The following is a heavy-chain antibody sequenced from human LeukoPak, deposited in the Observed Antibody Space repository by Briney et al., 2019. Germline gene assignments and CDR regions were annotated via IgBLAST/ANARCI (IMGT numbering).Heavy chain of an antibody. V-gene: IGHV3-48*04. Sequence: GGSLRLSCAASGFTFSSYSMNWVRQAPGKGLEWVSYINSDSSIIYYADSVKGRFTISRDNAKNSLYLQMNSLRAEDTAVYSCARDGLDRSSSGWGFYMDVWGKGTTVTVSS. CDR3: ARDGLDRSSSGWGFYMDV. CDR1: GFTFSSYS. J-gene: IGHJ6*03. D-gene: IGHD6-6*01. CDR2: INSDSSII.